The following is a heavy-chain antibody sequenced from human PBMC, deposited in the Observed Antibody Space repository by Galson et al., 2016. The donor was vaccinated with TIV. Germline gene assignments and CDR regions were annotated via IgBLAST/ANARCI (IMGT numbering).Heavy chain of an antibody. CDR1: GFTFSSYT. V-gene: IGHV3-30*04. D-gene: IGHD6-19*01. J-gene: IGHJ4*02. CDR2: TTYDDSQK. CDR3: ARVGSTGWAHYFDY. Sequence: SLRLSCAASGFTFSSYTMHWVRQAPGKGLEWVAVTTYDDSQKYYADSVKGRLTISRDNSKNTLYLQMNSLAAEDTAVYYCARVGSTGWAHYFDYWGQGTLVTVSS.